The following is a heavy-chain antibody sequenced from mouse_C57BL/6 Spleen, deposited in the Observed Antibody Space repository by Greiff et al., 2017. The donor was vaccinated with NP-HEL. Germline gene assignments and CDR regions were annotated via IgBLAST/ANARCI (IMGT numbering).Heavy chain of an antibody. D-gene: IGHD2-3*01. Sequence: DVKLVESGGGLVKPGGSLKLSCAASGFTFSSYAMSWVRQTPEKRLEWVATISDGGSYTYYPDNVKGRFTISRDNAKNNLYLQMSHLKSEDTAMYYCARDDGYSPYFDYWGQGTTLTVSS. J-gene: IGHJ2*01. CDR3: ARDDGYSPYFDY. CDR1: GFTFSSYA. V-gene: IGHV5-4*01. CDR2: ISDGGSYT.